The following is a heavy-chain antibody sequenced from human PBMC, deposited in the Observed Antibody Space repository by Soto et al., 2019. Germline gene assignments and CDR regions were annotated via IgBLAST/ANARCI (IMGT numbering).Heavy chain of an antibody. CDR3: AKDTREAWNFVVYYFDE. CDR2: ISYDGSNR. J-gene: IGHJ4*02. CDR1: GFRFSGYG. V-gene: IGHV3-30*18. Sequence: QVQLVQSGGGVVQPGRSLRLSCAASGFRFSGYGMHWLRQAPGKGLEWVAVISYDGSNRYYADSVKGRFTISRDNKKNILYLEMSGLRPEDTAMYFCAKDTREAWNFVVYYFDEWGQGSVVTVSA. D-gene: IGHD1-7*01.